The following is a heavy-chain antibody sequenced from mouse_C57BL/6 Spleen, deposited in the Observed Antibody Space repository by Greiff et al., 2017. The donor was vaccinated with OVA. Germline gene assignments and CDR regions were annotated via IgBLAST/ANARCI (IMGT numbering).Heavy chain of an antibody. D-gene: IGHD3-2*02. Sequence: EVKLQESVAELVRPGASVKLSCTASGFNIKNTYMHWVKQRPEQGLEWIGRIDPANGNTKYAPKFQGKATITADTSSNTAYLQLSSLTSEDTAIYYCARSGLDSSGRDFYYYAMDYWGQGTSVTVSS. CDR2: IDPANGNT. V-gene: IGHV14-3*01. J-gene: IGHJ4*01. CDR3: ARSGLDSSGRDFYYYAMDY. CDR1: GFNIKNTY.